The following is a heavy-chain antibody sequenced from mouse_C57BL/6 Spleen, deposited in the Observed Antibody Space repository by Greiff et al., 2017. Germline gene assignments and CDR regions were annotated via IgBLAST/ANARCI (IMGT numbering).Heavy chain of an antibody. CDR1: GYTFTSYT. D-gene: IGHD2-4*01. CDR3: ARMDYDGAY. Sequence: VQLQESGAELARPGASVKMSCKASGYTFTSYTMHWVKQRPGQGLEWIGYINPSSGYTKYNQKFKDKATLTADKTSRTAYMQLSSLTSDDSAVYYCARMDYDGAYWGQGALVTVSA. V-gene: IGHV1-4*01. CDR2: INPSSGYT. J-gene: IGHJ3*01.